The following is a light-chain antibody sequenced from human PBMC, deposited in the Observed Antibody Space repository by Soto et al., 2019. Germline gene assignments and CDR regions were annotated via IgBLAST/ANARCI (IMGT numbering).Light chain of an antibody. V-gene: IGKV3-11*01. CDR1: QSVSSY. J-gene: IGKJ5*01. CDR2: DAS. Sequence: EIVLTQSPDTLSLSPGERATLSCRASQSVSSYLAWYQQKPGQAPRLLIYDASKRATGIPARFSGSGSGTDFPLTISSLEPEDVAVYYCQQRGNWPPTFGQGTRLEIK. CDR3: QQRGNWPPT.